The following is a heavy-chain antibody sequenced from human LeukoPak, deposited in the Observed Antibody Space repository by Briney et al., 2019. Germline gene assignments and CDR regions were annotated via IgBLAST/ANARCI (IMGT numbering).Heavy chain of an antibody. J-gene: IGHJ4*02. Sequence: SETLSLTCTVSGGSISSYYWSWIRQPPGKGLEWIGYIYYSGSTNYNPSLKSRVTISVDTSKNQFSLKLSSVTAADTAVYYCARTVAGSFDYWGQGTLVTVSS. CDR1: GGSISSYY. CDR2: IYYSGST. D-gene: IGHD6-19*01. CDR3: ARTVAGSFDY. V-gene: IGHV4-59*01.